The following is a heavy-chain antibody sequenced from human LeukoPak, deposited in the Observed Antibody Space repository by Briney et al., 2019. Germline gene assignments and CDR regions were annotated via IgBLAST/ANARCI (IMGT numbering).Heavy chain of an antibody. CDR2: IYYSGST. CDR1: GGSISSSSYY. CDR3: ARTYCSSTSCYRHYYYYYVMDV. D-gene: IGHD2-2*01. J-gene: IGHJ6*02. Sequence: SETLSLTCTVSGGSISSSSYYWGWIRQPPGKGLEWIGSIYYSGSTYYNPSLKSRVTISVDTSKNQFSLKLSSVTAADTAVYYCARTYCSSTSCYRHYYYYYVMDVWGQGTTVTVSS. V-gene: IGHV4-39*01.